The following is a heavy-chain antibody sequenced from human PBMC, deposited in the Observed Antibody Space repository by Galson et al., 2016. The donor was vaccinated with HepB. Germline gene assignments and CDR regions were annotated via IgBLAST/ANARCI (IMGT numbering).Heavy chain of an antibody. CDR2: MNPNSGNT. V-gene: IGHV1-8*01. D-gene: IGHD3-3*01. CDR1: GYSFTTYD. J-gene: IGHJ6*02. Sequence: SVKVSCKASGYSFTTYDINWVRQAPGQGLEWLGWMNPNSGNTGYAQKFRGRATMTRHISISTAYMEVISLRSEDTAVYYCARARIFVTRTIPYGMDVRGQGTTVTVSS. CDR3: ARARIFVTRTIPYGMDV.